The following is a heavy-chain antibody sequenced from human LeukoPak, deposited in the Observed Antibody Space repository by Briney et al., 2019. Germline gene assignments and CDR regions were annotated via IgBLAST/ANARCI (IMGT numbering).Heavy chain of an antibody. V-gene: IGHV1-3*01. CDR2: INAGNGNT. Sequence: GASVKVSCKASGYTFTSYGISWVRQAPGQRLEWMGWINAGNGNTKYSQKFQGRVTITRDTSASTAYMGLSSLRSEDTAVYYCARGAEVPPYGYGMDVWGQGTTVTVSS. D-gene: IGHD3-10*01. J-gene: IGHJ6*02. CDR3: ARGAEVPPYGYGMDV. CDR1: GYTFTSYG.